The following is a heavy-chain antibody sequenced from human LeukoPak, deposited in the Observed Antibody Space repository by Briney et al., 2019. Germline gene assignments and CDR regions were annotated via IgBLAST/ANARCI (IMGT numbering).Heavy chain of an antibody. V-gene: IGHV1-69*04. J-gene: IGHJ4*02. Sequence: GSSVKVSCKASGGTFSSYAISWVRQAPGQGLEWMGRIIPILGKANYAQKFQGRVTITADKSTSTAYMELSSLRSEDTAVYYCASQKGYYDSSGYGYWGQGTLVTVSS. CDR3: ASQKGYYDSSGYGY. CDR1: GGTFSSYA. CDR2: IIPILGKA. D-gene: IGHD3-22*01.